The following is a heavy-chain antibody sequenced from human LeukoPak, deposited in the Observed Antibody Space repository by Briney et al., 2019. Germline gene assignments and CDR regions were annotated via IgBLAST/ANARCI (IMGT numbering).Heavy chain of an antibody. CDR2: ITSDSNTI. J-gene: IGHJ4*02. CDR3: ARGTKWELLRDYFDY. Sequence: PGGSLRLSCAASGFTFSIYSMNWVRQAPGKGLEWLSYITSDSNTIYYADSVKGRFTISRDNAKNSLYLQMNSLRAEDTALYYCARGTKWELLRDYFDYWGQGTLVTVSS. CDR1: GFTFSIYS. D-gene: IGHD1-26*01. V-gene: IGHV3-48*01.